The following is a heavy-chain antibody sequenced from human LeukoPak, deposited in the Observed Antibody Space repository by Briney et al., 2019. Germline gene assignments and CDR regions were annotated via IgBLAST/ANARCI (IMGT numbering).Heavy chain of an antibody. Sequence: GGSLRLSCAASGFTFSSYAMSWVRQAPGKGLEWVSAISGSGGSTYYADSVKGRFTISRDNSKNTLYLQMNSLRAEDTAVYYCAKAGVSSGYYLYYFDYRGQGTLVTVSS. J-gene: IGHJ4*02. CDR2: ISGSGGST. CDR1: GFTFSSYA. V-gene: IGHV3-23*01. CDR3: AKAGVSSGYYLYYFDY. D-gene: IGHD3-22*01.